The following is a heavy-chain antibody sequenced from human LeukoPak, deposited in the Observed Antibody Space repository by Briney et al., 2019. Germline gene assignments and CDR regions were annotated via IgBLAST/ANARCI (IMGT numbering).Heavy chain of an antibody. CDR3: ARGGSSSGWYSPEDY. CDR1: GFTFSSYS. Sequence: GGSLRLSCAASGFTFSSYSMIWVRQAPGKGLEWVSSISSSSSYIYYADSVKGRFTISRDNAKNSLYLQMNSLRAEDTAVYYCARGGSSSGWYSPEDYWGQGTLVTVSS. D-gene: IGHD6-19*01. V-gene: IGHV3-21*01. CDR2: ISSSSSYI. J-gene: IGHJ4*02.